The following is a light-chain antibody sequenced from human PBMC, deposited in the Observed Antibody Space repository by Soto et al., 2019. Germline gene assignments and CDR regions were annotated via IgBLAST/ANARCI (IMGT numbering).Light chain of an antibody. CDR1: QTVTTN. J-gene: IGKJ4*01. CDR2: GAS. CDR3: QQYADSPLLS. V-gene: IGKV3-15*01. Sequence: ETVMTQSPATLSVSPGERVTLSCRASQTVTTNLAWYQQKSGQAPRLLIYGASTRATGIPARFSGSGSGTEFTLTISRLEPEDFAVYYCQQYADSPLLSFGGGTRLDI.